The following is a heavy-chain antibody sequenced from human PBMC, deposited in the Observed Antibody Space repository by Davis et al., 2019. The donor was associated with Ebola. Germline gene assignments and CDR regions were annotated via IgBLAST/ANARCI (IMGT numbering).Heavy chain of an antibody. CDR1: GGTFSSYA. V-gene: IGHV1-69*10. Sequence: SVKVSCKASGGTFSSYAISWVRQAPGQGLEWMGGIIPVLGIANYAQKFQGRVTITADESTSTAYMELSSLRSEDTAVYYCASGLVRGESYWYFDLWGRGTLVTVSS. CDR2: IIPVLGIA. J-gene: IGHJ2*01. D-gene: IGHD6-6*01. CDR3: ASGLVRGESYWYFDL.